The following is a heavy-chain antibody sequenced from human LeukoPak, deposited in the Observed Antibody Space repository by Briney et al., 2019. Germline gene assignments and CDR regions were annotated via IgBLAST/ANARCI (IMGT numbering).Heavy chain of an antibody. CDR3: ARTYCGGDCYYSYFDY. D-gene: IGHD2-21*02. CDR2: IYPGDSDT. J-gene: IGHJ4*02. V-gene: IGHV5-51*01. CDR1: GYSFTTYW. Sequence: GESLKISCKGSGYSFTTYWIGWLRQMPGKGLEWMGIIYPGDSDTRYSPSFQGQVTISADKSISTAYLQWSSLKASDTAMYYCARTYCGGDCYYSYFDYWGQGTLVTVSS.